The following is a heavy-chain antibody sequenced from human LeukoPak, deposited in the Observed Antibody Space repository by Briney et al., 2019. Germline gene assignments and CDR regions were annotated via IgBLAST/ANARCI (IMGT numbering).Heavy chain of an antibody. CDR3: ARDLIAAGSEGSGY. D-gene: IGHD6-13*01. CDR1: GFTFSSYS. CDR2: ISSSSSYI. V-gene: IGHV3-21*01. Sequence: GGSLRLSCAASGFTFSSYSMNWVHQAPGKGLEWVSSISSSSSYIYYADSVKGRFTISRDNAKNSLYLQMNSLRAEDTAVYYCARDLIAAGSEGSGYWGQGTLVTVSS. J-gene: IGHJ4*02.